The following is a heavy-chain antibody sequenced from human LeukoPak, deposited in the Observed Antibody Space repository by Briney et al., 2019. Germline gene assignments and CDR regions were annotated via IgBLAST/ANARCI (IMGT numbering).Heavy chain of an antibody. D-gene: IGHD2-15*01. J-gene: IGHJ4*02. Sequence: ASVKVSCKASGYTFTSYDINWVRQATGQGLEWMGWMNPNSGNTGYAQKFQGRVTITRNTSISTAYMELSSLRSEDTAVYYCARVPSWSVVAAPSYSFDYWGQGSLVTVSS. CDR3: ARVPSWSVVAAPSYSFDY. CDR2: MNPNSGNT. V-gene: IGHV1-8*03. CDR1: GYTFTSYD.